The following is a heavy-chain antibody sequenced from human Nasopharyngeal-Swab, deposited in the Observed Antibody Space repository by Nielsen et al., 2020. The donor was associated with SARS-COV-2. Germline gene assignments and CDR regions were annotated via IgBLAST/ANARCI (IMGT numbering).Heavy chain of an antibody. D-gene: IGHD7-27*01. J-gene: IGHJ4*02. V-gene: IGHV4-39*01. CDR2: VINHGTP. Sequence: SETLSFTCIVSGDSITSSSYSWGWIRQPPGKGLEYIGSVINHGTPDYNPSLKSRVSMSVDTSKNQFSLNLNSVTAADAAVYFCARQRPHSTGDKKGFDFWGQGTLVTVSS. CDR3: ARQRPHSTGDKKGFDF. CDR1: GDSITSSSYS.